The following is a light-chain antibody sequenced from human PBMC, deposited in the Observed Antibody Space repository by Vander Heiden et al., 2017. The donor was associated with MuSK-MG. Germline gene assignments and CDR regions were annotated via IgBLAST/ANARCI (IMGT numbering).Light chain of an antibody. V-gene: IGKV4-1*01. Sequence: DIVLTQSPASMAVSLRGEATINCKSSQSVLYSSNDKNYLAWYQQKPGQPPKLLIYCASTRESGVPDRFSGSGSGTDFTLTISSLEAEDVAVYYCQQYYSTSYTFGQGTKLEIK. CDR1: QSVLYSSNDKNY. CDR3: QQYYSTSYT. J-gene: IGKJ2*01. CDR2: CAS.